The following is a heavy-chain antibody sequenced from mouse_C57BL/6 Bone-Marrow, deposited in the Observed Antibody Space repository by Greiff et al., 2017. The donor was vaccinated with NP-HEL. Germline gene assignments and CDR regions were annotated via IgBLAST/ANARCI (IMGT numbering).Heavy chain of an antibody. CDR3: ARRNTFRTTVNFDV. CDR1: GYTFTSYW. V-gene: IGHV1-61*01. CDR2: IYPSDSET. D-gene: IGHD1-1*01. Sequence: QVQLQQPGAELVRPGSSVKLSCKASGYTFTSYWMDWVKQRPGQGLEWIGNIYPSDSETHYNQKFKDKATLTVDKSSSTAYMQLSSLTSEDSAVYYCARRNTFRTTVNFDVWGTGTTVTVSS. J-gene: IGHJ1*03.